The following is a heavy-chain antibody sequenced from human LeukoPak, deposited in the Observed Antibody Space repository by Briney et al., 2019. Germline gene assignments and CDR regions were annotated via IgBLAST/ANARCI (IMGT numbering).Heavy chain of an antibody. CDR2: ISYSGTT. J-gene: IGHJ1*01. CDR3: ASSTTAVTRFVKY. V-gene: IGHV4-30-4*01. D-gene: IGHD4-23*01. CDR1: GGSITNNNYY. Sequence: SETLSLTCTVSGGSITNNNYYWSWIRQPPGKGLEWSGYISYSGTTFYNPSLKSRVNISLDTSKNQFSLKLRSVTAADTAVYYCASSTTAVTRFVKYWGQGTLVSVSS.